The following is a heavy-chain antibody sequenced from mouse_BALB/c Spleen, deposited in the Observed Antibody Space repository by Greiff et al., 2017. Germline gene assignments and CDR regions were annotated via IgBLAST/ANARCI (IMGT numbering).Heavy chain of an antibody. CDR2: INPSTGYT. CDR1: GYTFTSYW. V-gene: IGHV1-7*01. J-gene: IGHJ4*01. D-gene: IGHD2-1*01. CDR3: ARLGGNYEDAMDY. Sequence: QVQLKESGAELAKPGASVKMSCKASGYTFTSYWMHWVKQRPGQGLEWIGYINPSTGYTEYNQKFKDKATLTADKSSSTAYMQLSSLTSEDSAVYYCARLGGNYEDAMDYWGQGTSVTVSS.